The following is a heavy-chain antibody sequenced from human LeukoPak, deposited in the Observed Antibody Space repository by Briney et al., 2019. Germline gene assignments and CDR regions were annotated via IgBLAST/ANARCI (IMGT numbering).Heavy chain of an antibody. CDR1: GFTFSSYA. J-gene: IGHJ4*02. CDR2: ISGSVGST. V-gene: IGHV3-23*01. Sequence: PGGSLRLSCAASGFTFSSYAMSWVRQAPGKGLEWVSAISGSVGSTYYADSVKGRFTISRDNSKNTLYLQMNSLRAEDTVVYYCAKDKRIAAARFDYWGQGTLVTVSS. D-gene: IGHD6-13*01. CDR3: AKDKRIAAARFDY.